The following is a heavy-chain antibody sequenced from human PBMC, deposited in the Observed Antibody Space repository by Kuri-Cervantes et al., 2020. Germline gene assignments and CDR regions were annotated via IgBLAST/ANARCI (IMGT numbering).Heavy chain of an antibody. Sequence: GSLRLSCTVSGGSISSYYWSWIRQPPGKGLEWIGSIYSSGSTYYNPSLKSRVTISVDTSKNQFSLKLSSVTAADTAVYYCARGGRGSSSWYVSWFDPWGQGTLVTVSS. CDR2: IYSSGST. CDR3: ARGGRGSSSWYVSWFDP. V-gene: IGHV4-59*12. D-gene: IGHD6-13*01. CDR1: GGSISSYY. J-gene: IGHJ5*02.